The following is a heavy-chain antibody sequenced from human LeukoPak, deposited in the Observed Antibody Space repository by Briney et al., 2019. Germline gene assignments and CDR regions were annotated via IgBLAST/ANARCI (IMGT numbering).Heavy chain of an antibody. J-gene: IGHJ5*02. CDR3: ARETTVTTRGWFDP. Sequence: GGSLRLSCAASGFTFSSFWMSWVRQAPGKALEWVANIKQDGSEKYYVDSVKGRFTISRDNAKNSLYLQMNSLRAEDTAVYYCARETTVTTRGWFDPWGQGTLDTVSS. CDR1: GFTFSSFW. D-gene: IGHD4-17*01. V-gene: IGHV3-7*01. CDR2: IKQDGSEK.